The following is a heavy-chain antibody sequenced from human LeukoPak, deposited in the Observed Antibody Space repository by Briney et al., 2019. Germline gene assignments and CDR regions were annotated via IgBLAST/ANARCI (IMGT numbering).Heavy chain of an antibody. D-gene: IGHD3-22*01. CDR1: GFTFSTYS. J-gene: IGHJ4*02. CDR2: IRSSSRYI. CDR3: ARAPVHYYDSSDYYYVGESYFDC. Sequence: GGSLRLSCSASGFTFSTYSMNWVRQAPGKGLEWVSSIRSSSRYIYYADSVKGRFTISRDNAKNSLYLQMKSLRAEDTAVYYCARAPVHYYDSSDYYYVGESYFDCWGQGTLVTVSS. V-gene: IGHV3-21*01.